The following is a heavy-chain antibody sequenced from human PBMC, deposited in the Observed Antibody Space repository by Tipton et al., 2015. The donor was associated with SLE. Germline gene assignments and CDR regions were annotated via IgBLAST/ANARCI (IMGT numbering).Heavy chain of an antibody. D-gene: IGHD1-26*01. CDR1: GGTFSSYT. CDR3: ARAKWEPDY. CDR2: ISGSHGNT. J-gene: IGHJ4*02. V-gene: IGHV1-8*02. Sequence: QLVQSGAEVKKPGSSVKVSCKASGGTFSSYTITWVRQAPGQGLEWMGWISGSHGNTDYAQKLQGRVTMTMDTSKSTAYMELSDLTSEDTAVYYCARAKWEPDYWGQGTLVTVSS.